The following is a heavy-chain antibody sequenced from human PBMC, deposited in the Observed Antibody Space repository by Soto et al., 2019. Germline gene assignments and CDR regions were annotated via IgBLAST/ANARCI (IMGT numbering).Heavy chain of an antibody. CDR1: GYSFTSYW. CDR2: IYPGDSDT. V-gene: IGHV5-51*01. Sequence: GESLKISCKGSGYSFTSYWIGWVRQMPGKGLEWMGIIYPGDSDTRYSPSFQGQVTISADKPISTAYLQWSSLKASDTAMYYCARQGGGAQGHYYGMDVWGQGTMVTVSS. CDR3: ARQGGGAQGHYYGMDV. J-gene: IGHJ6*02. D-gene: IGHD3-16*01.